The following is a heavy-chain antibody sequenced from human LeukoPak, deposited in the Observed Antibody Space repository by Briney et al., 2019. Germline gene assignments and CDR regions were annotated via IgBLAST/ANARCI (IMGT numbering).Heavy chain of an antibody. J-gene: IGHJ4*02. CDR2: ISSSSSYI. Sequence: NTGGSLRLSCAASGFTFSSYSMNWVRQAPGKGLEWVSSISSSSSYIYYADSVKGRFTISRDNAKNSLYLQMNSLRAEDTAVYHXXXXXXXXXXXXGGTNYFDYWGQGTLVTVSS. V-gene: IGHV3-21*01. D-gene: IGHD1-7*01. CDR3: XXXXXXXXXXXGGTNYFDY. CDR1: GFTFSSYS.